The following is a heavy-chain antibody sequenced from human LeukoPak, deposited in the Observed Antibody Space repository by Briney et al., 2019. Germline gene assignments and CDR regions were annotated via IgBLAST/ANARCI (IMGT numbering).Heavy chain of an antibody. Sequence: SETLSLTCTVSGGSISSSSYYWGWIRQPPGKGLEWIGSIYYSGSTYYNPSLKSQVTISVDTSKNQFSLKLSSVTAADTAVYYCARLKWELLGVDYWGQGTLVTVSS. CDR2: IYYSGST. CDR3: ARLKWELLGVDY. D-gene: IGHD1-26*01. V-gene: IGHV4-39*01. J-gene: IGHJ4*02. CDR1: GGSISSSSYY.